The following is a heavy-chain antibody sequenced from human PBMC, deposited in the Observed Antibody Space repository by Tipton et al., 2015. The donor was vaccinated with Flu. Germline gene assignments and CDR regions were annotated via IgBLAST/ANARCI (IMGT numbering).Heavy chain of an antibody. CDR3: ARGDGYNFDY. J-gene: IGHJ4*02. Sequence: TLSLTCTVSGYSISSGFYWGWIRQPPGKGLEWIGNIYRSGSTFYNPSLKSQVTISVDTSKNQFSLKLSSVTAADTAVYYCARGDGYNFDYWGQGTLVTVSS. CDR2: IYRSGST. D-gene: IGHD5-24*01. V-gene: IGHV4-38-2*02. CDR1: GYSISSGFY.